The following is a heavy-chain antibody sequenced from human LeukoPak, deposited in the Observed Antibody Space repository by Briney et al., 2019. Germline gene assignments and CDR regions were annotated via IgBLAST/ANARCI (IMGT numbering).Heavy chain of an antibody. CDR2: ISYDGSNK. CDR1: GFTFSSYV. D-gene: IGHD5-24*01. Sequence: PGGSLRLSCAASGFTFSSYVMHWVRQAPGKGLEWVAVISYDGSNKYYPDSVKGRFTISRDNSKNTLYLQMNSLRAEDTAVYYCARGGPGGRDTLPPVDYWGQGTLVTVSS. J-gene: IGHJ4*02. CDR3: ARGGPGGRDTLPPVDY. V-gene: IGHV3-30-3*01.